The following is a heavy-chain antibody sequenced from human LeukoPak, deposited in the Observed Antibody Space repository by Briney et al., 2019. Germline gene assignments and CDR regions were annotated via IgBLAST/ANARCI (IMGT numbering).Heavy chain of an antibody. CDR3: AKTYDTSTSPDD. J-gene: IGHJ4*02. D-gene: IGHD3-9*01. CDR1: GFTFSSYG. CDR2: IWFDGNNK. V-gene: IGHV3-33*06. Sequence: GGSLRLSCAASGFTFSSYGLHWVRQAPGKGLEWVALIWFDGNNKYYADSVKGRFTISRDNSKNTVYLQMNSLRVDDTALYHCAKTYDTSTSPDDWGQGILVSVSS.